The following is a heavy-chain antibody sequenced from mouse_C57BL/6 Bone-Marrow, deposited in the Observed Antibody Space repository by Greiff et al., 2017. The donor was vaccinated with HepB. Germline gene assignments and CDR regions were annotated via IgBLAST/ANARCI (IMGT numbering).Heavy chain of an antibody. CDR2: INPNNGGT. V-gene: IGHV1-26*01. CDR1: GYTFTDYY. CDR3: AIGPYGPYY. D-gene: IGHD1-1*02. J-gene: IGHJ2*01. Sequence: EVQLQPSGPELVKPGASVKISCKASGYTFTDYYLNWVKQSHGKSLEWIGAINPNNGGTSYNQKFKVTATWTVDKSSSTAYMELRSLTSENSAVYYCAIGPYGPYYWGQGTTLTVSS.